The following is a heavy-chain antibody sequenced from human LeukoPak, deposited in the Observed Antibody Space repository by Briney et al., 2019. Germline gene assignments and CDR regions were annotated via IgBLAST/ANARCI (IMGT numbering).Heavy chain of an antibody. V-gene: IGHV1-18*01. D-gene: IGHD3-22*01. CDR1: GYTFTSYG. J-gene: IGHJ3*02. Sequence: WASVKVSCKASGYTFTSYGISWVRQAPGQGLEWMGWISAYNGNTNYAQKLQGRVTMTTDTSTSTAYMELRSLRSDDTAVYYCARDPTTLYYYDSSGYLRAFDIWGQGTMASVSS. CDR2: ISAYNGNT. CDR3: ARDPTTLYYYDSSGYLRAFDI.